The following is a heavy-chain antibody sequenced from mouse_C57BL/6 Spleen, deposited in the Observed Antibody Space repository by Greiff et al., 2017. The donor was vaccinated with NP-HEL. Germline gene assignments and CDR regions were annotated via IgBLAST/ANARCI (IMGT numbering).Heavy chain of an antibody. D-gene: IGHD4-1*01. Sequence: EVQLVESGEGLVKPGGSLKLSCAASGFTFSSYAMSWVRQTPEKRLEWVAYISSGGDYIYYADTVKGRFTISRDNARNTLYLQMSSLKSEDTAMYYCTRDDWDGYAMDYWGQGTSVTVSS. V-gene: IGHV5-9-1*02. CDR2: ISSGGDYI. CDR1: GFTFSSYA. CDR3: TRDDWDGYAMDY. J-gene: IGHJ4*01.